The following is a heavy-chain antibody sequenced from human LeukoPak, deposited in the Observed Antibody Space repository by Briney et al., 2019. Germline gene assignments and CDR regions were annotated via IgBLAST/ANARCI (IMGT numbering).Heavy chain of an antibody. CDR1: GFTFSRHG. CDR2: ISNDGSRK. Sequence: GGSLRLSCAPSGFTFSRHGMHWVRRAPGKGLEWVAIISNDGSRKYYAHSVEGRFTISRDNSKNTLYLQMDSLRAEDTAAYYCARDRAWNYFDYWGQGTLVTVSS. J-gene: IGHJ4*02. CDR3: ARDRAWNYFDY. D-gene: IGHD3-3*01. V-gene: IGHV3-30*03.